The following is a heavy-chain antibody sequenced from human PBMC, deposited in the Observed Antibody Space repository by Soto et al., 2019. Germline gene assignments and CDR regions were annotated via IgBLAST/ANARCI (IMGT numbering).Heavy chain of an antibody. Sequence: GASVKVSCKASGYTFTGYYMHWVRQAPGQGLEWMGWINPNSGGTNYAQKFQGRVTMARDTSISTAYMELSRLRSDDTAVYYCARGIAVAGNKEFDYWGQGTLVTVSS. V-gene: IGHV1-2*02. J-gene: IGHJ4*02. D-gene: IGHD6-19*01. CDR3: ARGIAVAGNKEFDY. CDR2: INPNSGGT. CDR1: GYTFTGYY.